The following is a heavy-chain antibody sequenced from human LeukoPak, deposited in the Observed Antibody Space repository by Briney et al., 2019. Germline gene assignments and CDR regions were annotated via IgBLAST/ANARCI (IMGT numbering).Heavy chain of an antibody. V-gene: IGHV1-2*02. CDR3: ARGSIVGATFDYFDY. CDR1: GYTFTGYY. D-gene: IGHD1-26*01. J-gene: IGHJ4*02. CDR2: INPNSGGT. Sequence: ASVKVSCKASGYTFTGYYIHWVRQAPGQGLEWMGWINPNSGGTNYAQKFQGRVTMTRDTSINTAYMDLSRLRSDDTAVYYCARGSIVGATFDYFDYWGQGTLVTVSS.